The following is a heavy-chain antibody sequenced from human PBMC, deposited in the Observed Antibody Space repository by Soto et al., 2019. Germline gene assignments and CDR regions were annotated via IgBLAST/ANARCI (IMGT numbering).Heavy chain of an antibody. D-gene: IGHD1-7*01. Sequence: VKVSCKASGGTFSNYVVNWVRQAPGQGLEWMGRIIPISGAANYAQKFQGRVTITADKSTSTSYMELSSLRSEDTAVYYCAGDMTRTVVPYFDFWGQGTLVTVYS. CDR3: AGDMTRTVVPYFDF. CDR1: GGTFSNYV. V-gene: IGHV1-69*06. CDR2: IIPISGAA. J-gene: IGHJ4*02.